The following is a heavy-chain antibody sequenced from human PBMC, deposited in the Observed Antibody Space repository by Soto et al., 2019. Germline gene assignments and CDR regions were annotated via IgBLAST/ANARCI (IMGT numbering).Heavy chain of an antibody. V-gene: IGHV4-39*01. CDR3: ASTGIAAARTLNRFDP. CDR1: GGSICSSSYY. J-gene: IGHJ5*02. CDR2: IYYSGRT. D-gene: IGHD6-13*01. Sequence: PSETLSLTSTVSGGSICSSSYYWVWIRQPPGKGLGWIGSIYYSGRTYYNPSLKSRVTISVDTSKNQFSLKLSSVTAADTTMYYCASTGIAAARTLNRFDPLGQGTLVTV.